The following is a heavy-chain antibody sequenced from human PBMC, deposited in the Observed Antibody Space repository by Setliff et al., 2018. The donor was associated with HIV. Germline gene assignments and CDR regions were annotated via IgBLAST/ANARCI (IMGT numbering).Heavy chain of an antibody. Sequence: PGGSLRLSCAASGFTLSDHYMDWVRQAPGKGPEWFGRIRPKGKSSTTEYAASVKGRFTISRDDSKNSLYLQMNSLKGEDTAVYYCTRHVDSGTYMDVWGRGTTVTVSS. J-gene: IGHJ6*03. D-gene: IGHD5-18*01. CDR1: GFTLSDHY. CDR3: TRHVDSGTYMDV. CDR2: IRPKGKSSTT. V-gene: IGHV3-72*01.